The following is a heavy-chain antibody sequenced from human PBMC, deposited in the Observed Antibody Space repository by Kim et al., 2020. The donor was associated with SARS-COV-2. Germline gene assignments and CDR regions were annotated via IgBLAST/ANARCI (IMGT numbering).Heavy chain of an antibody. J-gene: IGHJ4*02. CDR3: ARDKEGSEDY. CDR1: GGSISSGGYY. CDR2: IYYSGST. V-gene: IGHV4-31*03. Sequence: SETLSLTCTVSGGSISSGGYYWSWIRQHPGKGLEWIGYIYYSGSTYYNPSLKSRVTISVDTSKNQFSLKLISVTAADTAVYYCARDKEGSEDYWGQGTLVTVSS.